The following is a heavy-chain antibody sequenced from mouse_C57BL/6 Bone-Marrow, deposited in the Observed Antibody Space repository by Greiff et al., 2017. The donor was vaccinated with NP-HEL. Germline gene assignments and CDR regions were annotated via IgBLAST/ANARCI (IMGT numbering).Heavy chain of an antibody. D-gene: IGHD1-1*01. V-gene: IGHV1-81*01. CDR2: IYPRSGNT. Sequence: QVQLQQSGAELASPGASVKLSCKASGYTFTSYGISWVKQRTGQGLEWIGEIYPRSGNTYYNEKFKGKATLTADKSSSTAYMELRSLTSEDSAVYFCARKLRSYAMDYWGQGTSVTVSS. J-gene: IGHJ4*01. CDR1: GYTFTSYG. CDR3: ARKLRSYAMDY.